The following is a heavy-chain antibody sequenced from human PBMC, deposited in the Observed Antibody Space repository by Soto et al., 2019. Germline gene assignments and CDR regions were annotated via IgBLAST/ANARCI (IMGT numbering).Heavy chain of an antibody. CDR2: ISGGGGST. Sequence: GGSLRLSCAASGFTFSSYAMSWVRQAPGKGLEWVSAISGGGGSTYYADSVKGRFTISRDNSKNTLYLQMNSLRAEDTAVYYCAKDQEALGILEFDYWGQGTLVTVSS. CDR3: AKDQEALGILEFDY. CDR1: GFTFSSYA. V-gene: IGHV3-23*01. J-gene: IGHJ4*02. D-gene: IGHD7-27*01.